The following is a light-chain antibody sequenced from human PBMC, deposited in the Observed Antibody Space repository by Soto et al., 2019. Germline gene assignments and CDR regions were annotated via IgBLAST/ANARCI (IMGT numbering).Light chain of an antibody. CDR2: EVT. CDR1: SSDVGGYNY. CDR3: SSYSGTNNVV. J-gene: IGLJ2*01. V-gene: IGLV2-8*01. Sequence: QSALTQPPSASGSPGQSVTTSCTGTSSDVGGYNYVSWYQQHPGKAPKLIIYEVTKRPSGVPDRFSGSKSGNTASLIVSGLQAEDEADYYCSSYSGTNNVVFGGGTKLTVL.